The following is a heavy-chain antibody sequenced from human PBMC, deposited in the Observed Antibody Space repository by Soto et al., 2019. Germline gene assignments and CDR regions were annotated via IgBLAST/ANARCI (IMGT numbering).Heavy chain of an antibody. J-gene: IGHJ6*02. CDR1: GYTFTSYG. D-gene: IGHD5-18*01. CDR2: ISAYNGNT. CDR3: ARSHRLGYSYGPASYYGMDV. Sequence: ASVKVSCKASGYTFTSYGISWVRQAPGQGLEWMGWISAYNGNTNYAQKLQGRVTMTTDTSTSTAYMELRSLRSDDTAVYYCARSHRLGYSYGPASYYGMDVWGQGTTVTV. V-gene: IGHV1-18*04.